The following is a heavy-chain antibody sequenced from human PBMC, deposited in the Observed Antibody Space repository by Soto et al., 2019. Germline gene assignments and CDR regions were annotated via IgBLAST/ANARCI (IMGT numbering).Heavy chain of an antibody. J-gene: IGHJ4*02. V-gene: IGHV1-69*01. Sequence: QEQLVQSGAEVKKSGSSVKVSCKDTGGLFSSYAVSWVRQAPGQGLEWMGGIIPVFDTVYYAQKFQGRVTITADESTNPAYMELSSLRSEDTAMYYCARGGSGYVWFNDFWGQGNLVTGSS. CDR3: ARGGSGYVWFNDF. D-gene: IGHD3-22*01. CDR1: GGLFSSYA. CDR2: IIPVFDTV.